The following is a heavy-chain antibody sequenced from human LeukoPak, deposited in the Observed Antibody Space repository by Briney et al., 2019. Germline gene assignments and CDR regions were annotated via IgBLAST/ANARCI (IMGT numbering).Heavy chain of an antibody. CDR2: ISGNGGRT. Sequence: GGSLRLSCAASGFTFSNYAMYWVRQAPGKGLEYVSAISGNGGRTYYANCVKGRFTISRDNSKNMVYLRMGSLRADDVAVYYCTRDLNLDYWGQGALVTVSS. CDR3: TRDLNLDY. CDR1: GFTFSNYA. J-gene: IGHJ4*02. V-gene: IGHV3-64*01.